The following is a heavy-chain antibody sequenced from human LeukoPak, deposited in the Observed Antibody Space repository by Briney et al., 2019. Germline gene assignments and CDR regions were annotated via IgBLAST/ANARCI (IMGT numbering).Heavy chain of an antibody. CDR2: ISAYNGNT. V-gene: IGHV1-18*01. D-gene: IGHD1-26*01. CDR3: ASSGAYSGSYYYFDY. J-gene: IGHJ4*02. CDR1: GYTFTSYG. Sequence: ASVKVSCKASGYTFTSYGISWVRQAPGQGLEWMGWISAYNGNTNYAQKLQGRVTMTTDTSTSTAYMELRSLRSDDTAVYYCASSGAYSGSYYYFDYWGQGTLVTVSS.